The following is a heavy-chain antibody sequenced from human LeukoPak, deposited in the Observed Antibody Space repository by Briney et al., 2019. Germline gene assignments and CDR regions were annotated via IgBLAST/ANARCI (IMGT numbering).Heavy chain of an antibody. Sequence: PGGSLRLSCVALEFNFFSYGMQWVRQAPGKGLVWVSRIFTDGTTTSYADSVKGRFTISRDNAKNTLYLEMKSLRVEDTAVYYCARELPREVTLDYWGQGTLVTVSP. CDR3: ARELPREVTLDY. D-gene: IGHD2-21*02. CDR1: EFNFFSYG. CDR2: IFTDGTTT. V-gene: IGHV3-74*01. J-gene: IGHJ4*01.